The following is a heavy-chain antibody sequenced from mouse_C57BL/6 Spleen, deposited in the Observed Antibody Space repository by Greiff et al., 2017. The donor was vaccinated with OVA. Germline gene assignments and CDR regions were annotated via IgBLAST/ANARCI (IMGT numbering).Heavy chain of an antibody. Sequence: QVQLQQPGAELVKPGASVKLSCKASGYTFTSYWMHWVKQRPGRGLEWIGRIDPNSGGTKYNEKFKSKATLTVDKPSSTAYMQLSSLTSEDSAVYYCARCPTTVVGDWYFDVWGTGTTVTVSS. CDR1: GYTFTSYW. J-gene: IGHJ1*03. CDR2: IDPNSGGT. CDR3: ARCPTTVVGDWYFDV. V-gene: IGHV1-72*01. D-gene: IGHD1-1*01.